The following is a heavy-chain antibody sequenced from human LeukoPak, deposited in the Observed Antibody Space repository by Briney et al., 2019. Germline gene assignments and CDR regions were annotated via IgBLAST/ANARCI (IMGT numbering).Heavy chain of an antibody. CDR2: IYYSGST. D-gene: IGHD3-16*01. CDR3: ASTAVTYDYVWGSYLSTYYYYYMDV. CDR1: GGSISSSSYY. J-gene: IGHJ6*03. Sequence: SETLSLTCTVSGGSISSSSYYWGWIRQPPGKGPEWIGSIYYSGSTYYNPSLKSRVTISVDTSKNQFSLKLSSVTAADTAVYYCASTAVTYDYVWGSYLSTYYYYYMDVWGKGTTVTVSS. V-gene: IGHV4-39*01.